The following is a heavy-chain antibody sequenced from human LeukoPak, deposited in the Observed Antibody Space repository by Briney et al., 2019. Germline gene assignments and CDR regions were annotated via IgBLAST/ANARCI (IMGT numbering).Heavy chain of an antibody. CDR1: GYTFTGYY. Sequence: ASVKVSCKASGYTFTGYYIHWVRQAPGQGLEWMGWINPKSEDTSYAQNFQGRVTMTRDTSITTAYMDLSSLTYDDTAVYYCARVWRYSTSSDAFDIWGQGTMVTVSS. CDR2: INPKSEDT. J-gene: IGHJ3*02. D-gene: IGHD6-6*01. CDR3: ARVWRYSTSSDAFDI. V-gene: IGHV1-2*02.